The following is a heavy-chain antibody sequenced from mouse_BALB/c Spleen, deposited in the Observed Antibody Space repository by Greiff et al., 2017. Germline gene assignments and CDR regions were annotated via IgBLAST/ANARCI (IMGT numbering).Heavy chain of an antibody. V-gene: IGHV5-12-2*01. CDR3: ARAYYYGSSDWYFDV. D-gene: IGHD1-1*01. J-gene: IGHJ1*01. CDR1: GFTFSSYT. CDR2: ISNGGGST. Sequence: EVMLVESGGGLVQPGGSLKLSCAASGFTFSSYTMSWVRQTPEKRLEWVAYISNGGGSTYYPDTVKGRFTISRDNAKNTLYLQMSSLKSEDTAMYYCARAYYYGSSDWYFDVWGAGTTVTVSS.